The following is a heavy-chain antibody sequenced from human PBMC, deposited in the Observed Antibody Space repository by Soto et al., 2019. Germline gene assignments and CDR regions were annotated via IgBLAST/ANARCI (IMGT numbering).Heavy chain of an antibody. CDR2: IYHSGST. V-gene: IGHV4-30-2*01. Sequence: PSESLSLTCAVSGGSISSGGYSWGWIRQPPGKGLEWIGYIYHSGSTYYNPSLKSRVTISVDRSKNQFSLKLSSVTAAATAVYYFDRVPLGGAGSYYSWFDPRAQASLVTLTS. D-gene: IGHD3-10*01. J-gene: IGHJ5*02. CDR3: DRVPLGGAGSYYSWFDP. CDR1: GGSISSGGYS.